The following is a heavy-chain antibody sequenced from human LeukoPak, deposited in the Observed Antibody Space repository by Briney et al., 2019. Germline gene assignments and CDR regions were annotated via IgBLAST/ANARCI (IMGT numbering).Heavy chain of an antibody. CDR3: ARPAYCGGDCYVAHHFDY. D-gene: IGHD2-21*02. J-gene: IGHJ4*02. V-gene: IGHV5-51*01. CDR1: GFSFTNYW. Sequence: GESLKISCKGSGFSFTNYWIGWVRQMPGKGLEWMGIIYPGDSDTRYSPSFQGQVTISADKSISTAYLEWSSLKASDTAMYYCARPAYCGGDCYVAHHFDYWGQGTLVTVSS. CDR2: IYPGDSDT.